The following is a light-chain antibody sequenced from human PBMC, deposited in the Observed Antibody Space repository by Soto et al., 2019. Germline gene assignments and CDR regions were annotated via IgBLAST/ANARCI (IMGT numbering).Light chain of an antibody. Sequence: SYELTQPPSVSVSPGQTARITCSGDALPKQYAYWYQQKPGQAPVLVIYKDSERPSGIPERFSGSSSGTTVTLTISGVQAEDEADYYCQSADSSGTYEVFGTGTKLT. J-gene: IGLJ1*01. CDR1: ALPKQY. CDR3: QSADSSGTYEV. CDR2: KDS. V-gene: IGLV3-25*02.